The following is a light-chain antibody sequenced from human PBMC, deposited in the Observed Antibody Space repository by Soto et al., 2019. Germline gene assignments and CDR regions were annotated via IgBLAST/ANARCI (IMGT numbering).Light chain of an antibody. J-gene: IGKJ5*01. V-gene: IGKV3-20*01. CDR2: AAS. Sequence: EIVMTQSPATLSVSPGERATLSCRASQSVSSSYFAWYQQKPGQAPRLLIYAASSRATGIPDRFSGSGSGTDFTLTISRLEPEDFAVYYCQQYGSSLPITFGQGTRLEIK. CDR3: QQYGSSLPIT. CDR1: QSVSSSY.